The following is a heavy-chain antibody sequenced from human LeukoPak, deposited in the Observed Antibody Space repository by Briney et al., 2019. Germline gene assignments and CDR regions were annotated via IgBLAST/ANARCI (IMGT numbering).Heavy chain of an antibody. D-gene: IGHD2-2*03. CDR3: ARADGYCSSTSCPYYYYYMDV. Sequence: SETLSLTCSVSGASISSGSNYWGWIRQPPGKTLEWIGSIYSSGSTYYNSSLQSRVIIIIDTPKNHFSLTLSSVTAADTAVYYCARADGYCSSTSCPYYYYYMDVWGKGTTVTVSS. V-gene: IGHV4-39*07. J-gene: IGHJ6*03. CDR2: IYSSGST. CDR1: GASISSGSNY.